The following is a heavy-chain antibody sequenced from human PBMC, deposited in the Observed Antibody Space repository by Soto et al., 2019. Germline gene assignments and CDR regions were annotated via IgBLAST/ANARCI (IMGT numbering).Heavy chain of an antibody. CDR2: IIPIFGTA. V-gene: IGHV1-69*13. Sequence: ASVKVSCKASGGTFSSYAISWVRQAPGQGLEWMGGIIPIFGTANYAQKFQGRVTITADESTSTAYMELSGLRSEDTAVYYCARGYSSSWYWFDPWGQGTLVTVSS. J-gene: IGHJ5*02. D-gene: IGHD6-13*01. CDR3: ARGYSSSWYWFDP. CDR1: GGTFSSYA.